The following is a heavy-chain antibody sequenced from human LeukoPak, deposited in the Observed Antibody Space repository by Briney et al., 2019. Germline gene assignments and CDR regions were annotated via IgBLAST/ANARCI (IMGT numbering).Heavy chain of an antibody. CDR2: IYYSGST. CDR1: GGSISSGGYY. Sequence: SETLSLTCSVSGGSISSGGYYWSWIRQPPGKGLEWIGYIYYSGSTNYNPSLKSRVTISVDTSKNQFSLKLSSVTAADTAVYYCARVPYYDFWSGYQIWFDPWGQGTLVTVSS. V-gene: IGHV4-61*08. J-gene: IGHJ5*02. CDR3: ARVPYYDFWSGYQIWFDP. D-gene: IGHD3-3*01.